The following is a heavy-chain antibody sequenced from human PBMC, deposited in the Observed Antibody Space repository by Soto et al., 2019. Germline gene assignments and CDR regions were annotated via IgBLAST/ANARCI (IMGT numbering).Heavy chain of an antibody. CDR2: ISGSGNTT. CDR3: AKARGRTWYEDY. J-gene: IGHJ4*02. CDR1: GLTFSSNA. D-gene: IGHD6-13*01. V-gene: IGHV3-23*01. Sequence: EVQLLESGGGLVQPGGSLSLSCEAPGLTFSSNARTWSAQAPGRGLEWVSSISGSGNTTYYADSVKGRFTISRDSSKNTLYLQMNSLRPEDTAVYYCAKARGRTWYEDYWGQGTLVTVSS.